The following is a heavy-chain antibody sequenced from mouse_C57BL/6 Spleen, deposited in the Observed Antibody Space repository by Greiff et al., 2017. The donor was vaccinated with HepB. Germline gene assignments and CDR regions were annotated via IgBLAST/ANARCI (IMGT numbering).Heavy chain of an antibody. CDR2: IDPSDSYT. CDR1: GYTFTSYW. J-gene: IGHJ2*01. Sequence: VQLQQPGAELVMPGASVKLSCKASGYTFTSYWMHWVKQRPGQGLEWIGEIDPSDSYTNYNQKFKGKSTLTVDKSSSTAYMQLSSLTSEDSAVYYCARWLLPVFDYWGQGTTLTVSS. CDR3: ARWLLPVFDY. V-gene: IGHV1-69*01. D-gene: IGHD2-3*01.